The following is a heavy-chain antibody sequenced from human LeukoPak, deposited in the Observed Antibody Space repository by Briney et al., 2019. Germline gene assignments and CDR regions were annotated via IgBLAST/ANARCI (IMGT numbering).Heavy chain of an antibody. D-gene: IGHD6-13*01. V-gene: IGHV1-46*01. Sequence: GASVKVSCKASGYTFTNYYMHWVRQAPGQGLRWMGIINPSGGSTSYAQKFQGRVTMTRDMSTSTVYMELSSLRAEDTAVYYCARSFGASQQYSSSWYYYYMDVWGKGTTVTVSS. J-gene: IGHJ6*03. CDR3: ARSFGASQQYSSSWYYYYMDV. CDR1: GYTFTNYY. CDR2: INPSGGST.